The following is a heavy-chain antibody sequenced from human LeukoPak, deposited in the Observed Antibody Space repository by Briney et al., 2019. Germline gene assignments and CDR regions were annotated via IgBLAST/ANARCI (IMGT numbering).Heavy chain of an antibody. V-gene: IGHV1-69*02. Sequence: ASVKVSCKASGGTFSSYTISWVRQAPGQGLEWMGRIIPILGIANYAQKFQGRVTITADKSTSTAYMELSSLRSEDTAVYHCARGHSGSSFDYWGQGTLVTVSS. D-gene: IGHD1-26*01. CDR2: IIPILGIA. J-gene: IGHJ4*02. CDR1: GGTFSSYT. CDR3: ARGHSGSSFDY.